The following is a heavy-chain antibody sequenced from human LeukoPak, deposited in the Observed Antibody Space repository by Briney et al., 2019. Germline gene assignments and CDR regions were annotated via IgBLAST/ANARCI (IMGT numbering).Heavy chain of an antibody. V-gene: IGHV3-11*01. CDR3: ARALRFGEPLTAFDI. CDR2: ISSSGSTI. D-gene: IGHD3-10*01. CDR1: GFTFSYYY. Sequence: PGGSLRLSCAASGFTFSYYYMSWIRQAPGKGLEGVSYISSSGSTIYYAASVKGRFTISRDNAKNSLYLQMNSLRAEDTAVYYRARALRFGEPLTAFDIWGQGTMVTVSS. J-gene: IGHJ3*02.